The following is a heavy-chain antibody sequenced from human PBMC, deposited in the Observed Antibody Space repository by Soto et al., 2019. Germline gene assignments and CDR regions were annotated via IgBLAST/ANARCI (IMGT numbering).Heavy chain of an antibody. CDR3: ARDRYPTMVRGVMFDY. Sequence: EVQLVESGGGVVRPGGSLRLSCADSEITFDDYGMSWVGQTPGKGLEWDSGINWNGGSTGYADSVKGRFTISRDNAKNSLYLQMNSLRAEDTALYYCARDRYPTMVRGVMFDYWGQGTLVTVSS. V-gene: IGHV3-20*04. D-gene: IGHD3-10*01. CDR2: INWNGGST. CDR1: EITFDDYG. J-gene: IGHJ4*02.